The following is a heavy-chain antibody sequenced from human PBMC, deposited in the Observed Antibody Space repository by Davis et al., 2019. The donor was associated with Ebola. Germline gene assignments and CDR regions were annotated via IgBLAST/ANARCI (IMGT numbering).Heavy chain of an antibody. Sequence: SVKVSCKASGGTFSSYAISWVRQAPGQGLEWMGRIIPILGIANYAQKFQGRVTITADNSTSTAYMELSSLRSEDTAVYYCASSGGGDSSGYYRYYYYYGMDVWGQGTTVTVSS. CDR1: GGTFSSYA. CDR3: ASSGGGDSSGYYRYYYYYGMDV. CDR2: IIPILGIA. V-gene: IGHV1-69*04. J-gene: IGHJ6*02. D-gene: IGHD3-22*01.